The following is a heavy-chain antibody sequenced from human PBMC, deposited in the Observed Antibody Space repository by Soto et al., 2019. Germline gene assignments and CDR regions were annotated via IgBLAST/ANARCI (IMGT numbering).Heavy chain of an antibody. V-gene: IGHV1-18*01. D-gene: IGHD3-9*01. CDR1: GYSFTSYG. CDR2: ISASNGNT. J-gene: IGHJ5*02. Sequence: ASVKVSCKASGYSFTSYGISWVRQAPGQGLEWMGWISASNGNTNCAQKLQGRVTMTTDTSTSTAYMELRSLRSDDTAVYYCARDLSRYNILTGYFPNWFAPWGQGTLVTVSS. CDR3: ARDLSRYNILTGYFPNWFAP.